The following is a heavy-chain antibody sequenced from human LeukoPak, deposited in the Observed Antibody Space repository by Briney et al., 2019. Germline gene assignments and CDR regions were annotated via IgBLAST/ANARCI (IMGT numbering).Heavy chain of an antibody. CDR3: AKVFYGSGSYGTNYYGMDV. CDR2: ISWDGYST. Sequence: GGSLRLSCAASGFTFDDYAMHWVRQTPGKGLEWVSLISWDGYSTYYADSVKGRFTISRDNGKNSLYLQMNSLRAEDTALYYCAKVFYGSGSYGTNYYGMDVWGKGTTVTVSS. J-gene: IGHJ6*04. D-gene: IGHD3-10*01. CDR1: GFTFDDYA. V-gene: IGHV3-43D*04.